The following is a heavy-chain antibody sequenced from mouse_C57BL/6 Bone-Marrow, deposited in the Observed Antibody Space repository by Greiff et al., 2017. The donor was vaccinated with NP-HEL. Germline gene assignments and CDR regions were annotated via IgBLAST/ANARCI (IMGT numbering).Heavy chain of an antibody. CDR1: GYTFTSYW. CDR2: IYPGNSDT. V-gene: IGHV1-5*01. CDR3: TVTTVVASPDY. Sequence: EVQLQQSGTVLARPGASVKMSCKTSGYTFTSYWMHWVKQRPGQGLEWIGAIYPGNSDTSYNQKFKGKAKLTAVTSASTAYMELSSLTNEDSAVYYWTVTTVVASPDYWGQGTTLTVSS. D-gene: IGHD1-1*01. J-gene: IGHJ2*01.